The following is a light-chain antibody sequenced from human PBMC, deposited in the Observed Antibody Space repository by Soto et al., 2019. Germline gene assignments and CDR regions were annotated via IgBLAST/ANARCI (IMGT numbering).Light chain of an antibody. V-gene: IGLV1-47*01. CDR3: AAWDDSLSGAV. CDR1: SSNIGSNY. J-gene: IGLJ7*01. Sequence: QAVVTQPPSASGTPGQRVTISCSGSSSNIGSNYVYWYQQLPGTAPKLLIYRNNQRPSGVPDLFSCSKSGTSASLAISGLRSEDEADYYCAAWDDSLSGAVFGGGTQLTVL. CDR2: RNN.